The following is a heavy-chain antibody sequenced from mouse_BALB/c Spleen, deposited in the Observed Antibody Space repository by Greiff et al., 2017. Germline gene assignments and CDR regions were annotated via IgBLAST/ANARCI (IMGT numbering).Heavy chain of an antibody. V-gene: IGHV1-9*01. CDR2: ILPGSGST. CDR1: GYTFSSYW. Sequence: VQLKESGAELMKPGASVKISCKATGYTFSSYWIEWVKQRPGHGLEWIGEILPGSGSTNYNEKFKGKATFTADTSSNTAYMQLSSLTSEDSAVYYCARSNTGTWGFAYWGQGTLVTVSA. CDR3: ARSNTGTWGFAY. D-gene: IGHD4-1*01. J-gene: IGHJ3*01.